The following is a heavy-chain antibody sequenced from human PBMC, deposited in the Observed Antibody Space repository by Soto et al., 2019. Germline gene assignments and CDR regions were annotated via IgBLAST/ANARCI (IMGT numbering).Heavy chain of an antibody. Sequence: SVKVSCKASGGTFSSYAISWVRQAPGQGLEWMGGIIPIFGAANYAQKFQGRVTITADESTSTAYMELSSLRSEDTAVYYCASAITGTTDYYGMDVWGQGTTVTV. J-gene: IGHJ6*02. CDR3: ASAITGTTDYYGMDV. V-gene: IGHV1-69*13. CDR1: GGTFSSYA. D-gene: IGHD1-7*01. CDR2: IIPIFGAA.